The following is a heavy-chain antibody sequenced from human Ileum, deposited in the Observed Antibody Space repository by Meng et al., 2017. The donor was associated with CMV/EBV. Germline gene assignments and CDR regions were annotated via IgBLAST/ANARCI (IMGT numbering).Heavy chain of an antibody. CDR1: GFTFTSYS. Sequence: GESLMISCTASGFTFTSYSINWVRPAPGKGLEWLSYISGSSTYIYHADSVKGRFTISRDNAKNSVYLQLNSLRAEDTAVYYCARAIDYGDPNWFDPWGQGTLVTVAS. D-gene: IGHD4-17*01. J-gene: IGHJ5*02. CDR3: ARAIDYGDPNWFDP. CDR2: ISGSSTYI. V-gene: IGHV3-21*01.